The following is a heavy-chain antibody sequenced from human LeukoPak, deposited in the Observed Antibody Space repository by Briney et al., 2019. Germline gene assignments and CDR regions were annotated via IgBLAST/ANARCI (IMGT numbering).Heavy chain of an antibody. D-gene: IGHD6-6*01. CDR1: GYIFTGYY. Sequence: ASVKVSCKASGYIFTGYYMHWVRQAPGQGLEWMGWINPNSGDTNYAQKFQGRVTMTRDTSISTAYMELSRLRSDDTAVYYCARGEGIAARLHYWGQGTLVTVSS. CDR2: INPNSGDT. V-gene: IGHV1-2*02. J-gene: IGHJ4*02. CDR3: ARGEGIAARLHY.